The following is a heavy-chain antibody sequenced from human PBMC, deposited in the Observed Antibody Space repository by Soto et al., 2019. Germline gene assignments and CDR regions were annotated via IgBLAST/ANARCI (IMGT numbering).Heavy chain of an antibody. CDR2: IYTSGST. CDR1: CGSISSYD. CDR3: TTRYYGMEV. Sequence: SETLSLTFTVSCGSISSYDWIWIRHPAGKGLEWIGRIYTSGSTNYNPSLKSRVTMSVDTYKNQFSLKLSSVTAADTAVYYCTTRYYGMEVWGKGHTLTVSS. D-gene: IGHD1-26*01. J-gene: IGHJ6*04. V-gene: IGHV4-4*07.